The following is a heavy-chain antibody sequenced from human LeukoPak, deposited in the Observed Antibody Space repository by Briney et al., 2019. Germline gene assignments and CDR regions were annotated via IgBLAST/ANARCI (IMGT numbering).Heavy chain of an antibody. Sequence: ASVKVSCKASGYTFTSYYMHWVRQAPGQGLEWMGLINPNGGSRSYAQKFQGRVTMTRDTSTSTVYMELSSLRSEDTAVYYCARGSWTSATNNWFDPWGQGTLVTVSS. D-gene: IGHD2-2*01. J-gene: IGHJ5*02. CDR1: GYTFTSYY. V-gene: IGHV1-46*01. CDR3: ARGSWTSATNNWFDP. CDR2: INPNGGSR.